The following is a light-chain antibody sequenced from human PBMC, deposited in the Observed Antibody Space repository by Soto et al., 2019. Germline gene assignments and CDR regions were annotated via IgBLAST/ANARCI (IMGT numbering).Light chain of an antibody. CDR3: QQRSNWPFIT. CDR1: QSISRSD. V-gene: IGKV3-11*01. Sequence: EIVLTQSPGTVSLSPGESATLSCRASQSISRSDLAWYQHRPGQSPRLLIHDASNSATGIPARFSGSGSSTDFTLTISSLEPEDFAVYYCQQRSNWPFITFGQGTRLEI. CDR2: DAS. J-gene: IGKJ5*01.